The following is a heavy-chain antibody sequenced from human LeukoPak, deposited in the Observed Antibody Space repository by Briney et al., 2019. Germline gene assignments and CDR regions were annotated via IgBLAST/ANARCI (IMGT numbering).Heavy chain of an antibody. CDR1: GFTSSSYS. CDR3: ARGDNSSGWYTRYFDY. J-gene: IGHJ4*02. V-gene: IGHV3-21*01. D-gene: IGHD6-19*01. CDR2: ISSSRSYI. Sequence: GGSLRLSCAASGFTSSSYSMNWVRQAPGKGLEWVSSISSSRSYIYYEASVKGRFTISRDTAKNSLYLQMNRLRAEDTAVYYCARGDNSSGWYTRYFDYWGQGTLVTVSS.